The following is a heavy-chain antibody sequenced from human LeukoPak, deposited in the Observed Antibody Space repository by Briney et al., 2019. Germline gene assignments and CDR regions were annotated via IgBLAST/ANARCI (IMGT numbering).Heavy chain of an antibody. CDR3: AARPPDYGDYYYYYGMDV. CDR1: GFTFTSSA. V-gene: IGHV1-58*02. D-gene: IGHD4-17*01. CDR2: IVVGSGNT. Sequence: SVKVSCKASGFTFTSSAMQWVRQARGQRLEWIGWIVVGSGNTNYAQKFQERVTITRDMSTSTAYMELSSLRSEDTAVYYCAARPPDYGDYYYYYGMDVWGQGTTVTVSS. J-gene: IGHJ6*02.